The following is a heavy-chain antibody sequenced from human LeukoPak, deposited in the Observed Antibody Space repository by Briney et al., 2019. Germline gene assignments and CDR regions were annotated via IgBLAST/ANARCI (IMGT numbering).Heavy chain of an antibody. Sequence: GGSLRLSCAASGFIFSKAWMSWVRQAPGKGLEWVGHIKPKIDGETTDYAAPVKGRFIISRDDSKNTLYLQMNSLKSEDTAVYYCTRGFCSSIRCYEGPSDFWGQGTVVTVSS. CDR2: IKPKIDGETT. V-gene: IGHV3-15*01. CDR1: GFIFSKAW. CDR3: TRGFCSSIRCYEGPSDF. J-gene: IGHJ4*02. D-gene: IGHD2-2*01.